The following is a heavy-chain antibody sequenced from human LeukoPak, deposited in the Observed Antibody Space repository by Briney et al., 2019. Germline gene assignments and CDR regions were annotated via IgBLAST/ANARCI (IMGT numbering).Heavy chain of an antibody. CDR2: VSTFSRYT. CDR1: GFTFSDHY. D-gene: IGHD6-13*01. CDR3: ARGHISAAGNFDY. Sequence: GGPLRLSCATSGFTFSDHYISWIRQAPGKGLEWVSYVSTFSRYTNYADSVKGRFTISRDNAKNSLYLQMNSLRAEDTAVYYCARGHISAAGNFDYWGQGTLVTVSS. J-gene: IGHJ4*02. V-gene: IGHV3-11*05.